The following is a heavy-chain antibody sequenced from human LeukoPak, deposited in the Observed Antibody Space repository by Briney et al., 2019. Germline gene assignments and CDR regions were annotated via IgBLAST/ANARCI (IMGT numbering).Heavy chain of an antibody. D-gene: IGHD2-15*01. J-gene: IGHJ4*02. V-gene: IGHV3-23*01. CDR1: GLTVSSYA. CDR3: AKRRGCSGSSCYSDH. CDR2: INGIGVNT. Sequence: GGSLRLSCAASGLTVSSYAMSWVRQAPGKGLEWVSTINGIGVNTYYTDSVKGRFTVSRDNSKNTVYLQMNSLRAEDTAVYYCAKRRGCSGSSCYSDHWGQGTLATVSS.